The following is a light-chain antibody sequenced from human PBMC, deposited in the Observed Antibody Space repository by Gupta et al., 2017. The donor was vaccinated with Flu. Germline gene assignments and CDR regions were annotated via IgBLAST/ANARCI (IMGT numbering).Light chain of an antibody. CDR3: QQDYSTPYT. CDR2: WAS. J-gene: IGKJ2*01. V-gene: IGKV4-1*01. CDR1: RSVSYSSNNKNY. Sequence: DIVMIQSPDSLAVSLGERATINCKSSRSVSYSSNNKNYLAWYQQKSGQPPKLLIYWASTRESGVPDRFSGSGSGTDFTLTISSLQAEDVAVYYCQQDYSTPYTFGQGTKLEIK.